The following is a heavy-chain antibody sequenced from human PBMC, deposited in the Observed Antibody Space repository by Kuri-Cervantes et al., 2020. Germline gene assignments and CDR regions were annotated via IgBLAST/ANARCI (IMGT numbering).Heavy chain of an antibody. Sequence: GESLKISCAASGFTFSSYWMSWVRQAPGKGLEWVANIKQDGSEKYYVDSVKGRFTISRDNAKNSLYLQMNSLRAEDTAVYYCARVPDAPLVVKGAYYYYYYMDVWGKGTTVTVSS. CDR3: ARVPDAPLVVKGAYYYYYYMDV. J-gene: IGHJ6*03. CDR2: IKQDGSEK. V-gene: IGHV3-7*02. CDR1: GFTFSSYW. D-gene: IGHD2-15*01.